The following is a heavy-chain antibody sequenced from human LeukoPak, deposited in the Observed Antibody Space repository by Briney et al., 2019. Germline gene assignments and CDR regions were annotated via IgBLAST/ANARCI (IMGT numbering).Heavy chain of an antibody. CDR1: GGSISSYY. CDR3: ATLLLYRSGTKPIDY. V-gene: IGHV4-59*01. D-gene: IGHD3-10*01. J-gene: IGHJ4*02. Sequence: PSETLSLTCTVSGGSISSYYWSWIRQPPGEGPEWIGYIYYSVGTNYNPSLKSRVTISVDTSKNQFSLKLSSVPAADTAVYYCATLLLYRSGTKPIDYWGQGTLVTVSS. CDR2: IYYSVGT.